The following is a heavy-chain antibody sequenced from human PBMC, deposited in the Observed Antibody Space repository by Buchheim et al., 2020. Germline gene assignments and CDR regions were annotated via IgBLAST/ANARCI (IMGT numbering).Heavy chain of an antibody. CDR1: GGSISSSSFY. J-gene: IGHJ5*02. Sequence: QSQLQESGPGLVKSSETLSLTCTVSGGSISSSSFYWGWIRQPPGKGLEWIGSIYYSGSTYYNPSLKSRVTISAVTSKNQFSLNLSSVTAADTAVYYCARHGPGVTGTTTWFDPWGQGTL. CDR2: IYYSGST. D-gene: IGHD1-20*01. CDR3: ARHGPGVTGTTTWFDP. V-gene: IGHV4-39*01.